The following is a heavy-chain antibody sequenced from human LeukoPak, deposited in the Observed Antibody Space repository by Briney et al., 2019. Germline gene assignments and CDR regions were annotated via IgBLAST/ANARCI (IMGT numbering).Heavy chain of an antibody. CDR2: INPNSGGT. CDR1: GYTFTGYY. Sequence: ASVKVSCKASGYTFTGYYMHWVRQAPGQGLEWMGWINPNSGGTNYAQKFQGRVTMTRDTSISTAYMELSRLRSDDTAVYYCAREVITFGGVIVHNWFDPWGQGTLVTVSS. D-gene: IGHD3-16*02. J-gene: IGHJ5*02. V-gene: IGHV1-2*02. CDR3: AREVITFGGVIVHNWFDP.